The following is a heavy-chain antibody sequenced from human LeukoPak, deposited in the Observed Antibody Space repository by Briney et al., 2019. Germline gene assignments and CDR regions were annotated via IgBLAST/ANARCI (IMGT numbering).Heavy chain of an antibody. CDR3: ARGARGWEQTRYFDL. CDR1: GGSISSYY. V-gene: IGHV4-59*12. CDR2: IYYSGST. J-gene: IGHJ2*01. Sequence: SETLSLTCTVSGGSISSYYWSWIRQPPGKGLEWIGYIYYSGSTYYNPSLKSRVTISVDTSKNQFSLKLSSVTAADTAVYYCARGARGWEQTRYFDLWGRGTLVTVSS. D-gene: IGHD1-26*01.